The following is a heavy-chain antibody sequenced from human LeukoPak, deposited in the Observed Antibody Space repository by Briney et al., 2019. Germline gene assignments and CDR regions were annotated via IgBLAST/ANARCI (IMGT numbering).Heavy chain of an antibody. V-gene: IGHV1-8*01. J-gene: IGHJ4*02. D-gene: IGHD3-10*01. Sequence: ASVKVSCKASGYTFTSCDINWVRQATGQGLEWMGWMNPNSGNTGYAQKFQGRVTMTRNTSISTAYMELSSLRSEDTAVYYCARGPRVLWFGELSNKYYFDYWGQGTLVTVSS. CDR2: MNPNSGNT. CDR3: ARGPRVLWFGELSNKYYFDY. CDR1: GYTFTSCD.